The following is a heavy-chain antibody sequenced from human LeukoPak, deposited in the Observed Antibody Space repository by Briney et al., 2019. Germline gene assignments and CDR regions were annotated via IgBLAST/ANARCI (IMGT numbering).Heavy chain of an antibody. V-gene: IGHV3-23*01. Sequence: GGSLRLSCAASGFTFSSYAMTWVRQAPGKGLEWVSAISGSGNSTYYADSVKGRFTISRDNSKNTLYLQMNSLLAEDTAVYYCPKRGAVGVAAVITSGGQEPRAPVPS. CDR2: ISGSGNST. CDR1: GFTFSSYA. CDR3: PKRGAVGVAAVITS. J-gene: IGHJ4*02. D-gene: IGHD1-14*01.